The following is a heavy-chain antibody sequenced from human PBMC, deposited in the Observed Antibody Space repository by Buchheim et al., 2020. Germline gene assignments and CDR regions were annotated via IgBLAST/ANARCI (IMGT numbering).Heavy chain of an antibody. D-gene: IGHD2-15*01. CDR1: GFTFSSYS. J-gene: IGHJ6*02. CDR3: ARDRVSVVVAATGGMDV. CDR2: ISSSSSYI. Sequence: EVQLVESGGGLVKPGGSLRLSCAASGFTFSSYSMNWVRQAPGKGLEWVSSISSSSSYIYYADSVKGRFTLSRDNAKNSLYLQMNSLRAEDTAVYYCARDRVSVVVAATGGMDVWGQGTT. V-gene: IGHV3-21*01.